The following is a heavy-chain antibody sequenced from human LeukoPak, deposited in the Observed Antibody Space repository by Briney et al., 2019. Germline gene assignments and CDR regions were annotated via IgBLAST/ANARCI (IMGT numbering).Heavy chain of an antibody. D-gene: IGHD2-15*01. CDR2: TYYSGST. V-gene: IGHV4-30-4*01. J-gene: IGHJ5*02. Sequence: SQTLSLTCTVSGGSISSGDYYWSWIRQPPGKGLEWIGYTYYSGSTYYNPSLKSRVTISVDTSKNQFSLKLSSVTAADTAVYYCARVFCSGGSCYAGNWFDPWGQGTLVTVSS. CDR1: GGSISSGDYY. CDR3: ARVFCSGGSCYAGNWFDP.